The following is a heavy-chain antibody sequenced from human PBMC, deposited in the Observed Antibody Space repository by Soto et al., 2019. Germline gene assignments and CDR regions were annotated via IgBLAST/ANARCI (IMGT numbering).Heavy chain of an antibody. CDR3: VTGEVVPSCPTWLGP. D-gene: IGHD2-21*01. V-gene: IGHV1-69*12. Sequence: VQFVKSGAELKKPGSSVRVSCRASGGTIKTYTLSWVRQAPGQGLEWMGAFIPSFPAPNFGQRFKGILTLTADESPNTRSMALGGLMPEDTGLYFCVTGEVVPSCPTWLGPWGKGTHVIVPS. CDR2: FIPSFPAP. J-gene: IGHJ5*02. CDR1: GGTIKTYT.